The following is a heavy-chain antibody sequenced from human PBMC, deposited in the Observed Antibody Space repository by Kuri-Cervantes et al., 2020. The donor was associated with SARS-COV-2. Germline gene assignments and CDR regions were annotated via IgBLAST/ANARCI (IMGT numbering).Heavy chain of an antibody. CDR2: ISYDGSNK. V-gene: IGHV3-30*04. CDR1: GFTFSSYA. Sequence: GGSLRLSCAASGFTFSSYAMRWVRQAPGKGLEWVAVISYDGSNKYYADSVKGRFTISRDNSKNTLYLQMNSLRAEDTAVYYCARDLYGVLYYFDYWGQGTLVTVSS. D-gene: IGHD4-17*01. J-gene: IGHJ4*02. CDR3: ARDLYGVLYYFDY.